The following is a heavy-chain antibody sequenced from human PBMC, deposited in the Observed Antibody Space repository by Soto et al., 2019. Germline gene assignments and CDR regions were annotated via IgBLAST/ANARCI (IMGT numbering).Heavy chain of an antibody. J-gene: IGHJ4*02. CDR1: GFTFSDYY. Sequence: GGSLRLSCAASGFTFSDYYMSWIRQAPGKGLEWVSYISSSDSTIYYADSVKGRFTISRDNAKNSLYLQMNSLRAEDTAVYYCARADAALAQQGVDYWGQGTLVTVSS. V-gene: IGHV3-11*01. CDR2: ISSSDSTI. D-gene: IGHD2-2*01. CDR3: ARADAALAQQGVDY.